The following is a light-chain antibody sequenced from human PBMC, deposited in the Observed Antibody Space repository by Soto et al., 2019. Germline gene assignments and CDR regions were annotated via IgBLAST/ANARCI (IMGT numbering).Light chain of an antibody. J-gene: IGKJ5*01. Sequence: EIVLTQSPGTLSLSPRERATLSCRASQSVSSSYLAWYQQKPGQAPRLLIFGASSRATGIPDRFSGSGSGTDFTLNISRLEAEDFAVYYCQQYGSPITFGQGTRLAIK. CDR3: QQYGSPIT. CDR2: GAS. CDR1: QSVSSSY. V-gene: IGKV3-20*01.